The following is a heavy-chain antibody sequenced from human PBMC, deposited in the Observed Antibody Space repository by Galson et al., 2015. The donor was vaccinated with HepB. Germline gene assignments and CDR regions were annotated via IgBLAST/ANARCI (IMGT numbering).Heavy chain of an antibody. CDR2: INAGNGNT. V-gene: IGHV1-3*01. Sequence: SVKVSCKASGYTFTTYAIHWVRQAPGQRLEWMGWINAGNGNTKYSQKFQGRVTITRDTSASTAYMELSSLRSEDTAVFYCARVRGYYYDSSGYYSPIHDAFDIWGQGTIVIVSS. D-gene: IGHD3-22*01. CDR3: ARVRGYYYDSSGYYSPIHDAFDI. J-gene: IGHJ3*02. CDR1: GYTFTTYA.